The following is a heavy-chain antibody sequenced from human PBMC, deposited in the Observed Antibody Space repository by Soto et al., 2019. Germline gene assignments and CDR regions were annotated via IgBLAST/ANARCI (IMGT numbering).Heavy chain of an antibody. J-gene: IGHJ6*02. Sequence: SETLSLTCAVYGGSFSGYYWSWIRQPPGKGLEWIGEINHSGSTNYNPSLKSRVTISVDTSKNQFSLKLSSVTASDTAVYYCAPLSVSLSGPYGIHVWGQGTTVTVSS. CDR3: APLSVSLSGPYGIHV. CDR1: GGSFSGYY. V-gene: IGHV4-34*01. D-gene: IGHD2-15*01. CDR2: INHSGST.